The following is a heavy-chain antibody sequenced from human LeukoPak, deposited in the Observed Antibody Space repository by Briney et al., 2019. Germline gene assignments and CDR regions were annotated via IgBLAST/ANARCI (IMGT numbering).Heavy chain of an antibody. J-gene: IGHJ2*01. V-gene: IGHV3-7*04. Sequence: GKSPRLSCAASGFPFSVYWMSWVRQAPGKGLEWVANIKQDGSAKYYVDSVKGRFTISRDNAQNSLYLQLNSLRAEDTALYYCARDSGYRAFDLWGRGTLVTVSS. CDR1: GFPFSVYW. D-gene: IGHD3-10*01. CDR2: IKQDGSAK. CDR3: ARDSGYRAFDL.